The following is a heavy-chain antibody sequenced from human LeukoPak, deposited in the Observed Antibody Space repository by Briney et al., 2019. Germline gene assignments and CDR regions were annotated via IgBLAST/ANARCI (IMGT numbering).Heavy chain of an antibody. Sequence: PGGSLRLSCAACGFTFSTYWMIWVRQASGKGLEGVANIKEDGSEKYYVDSVKGRFTISRDNAKNSLYLQMNSLRVEDTAVYYCARAPYGENYWGQGTLVTVSS. J-gene: IGHJ4*02. V-gene: IGHV3-7*01. CDR3: ARAPYGENY. CDR1: GFTFSTYW. CDR2: IKEDGSEK. D-gene: IGHD4-17*01.